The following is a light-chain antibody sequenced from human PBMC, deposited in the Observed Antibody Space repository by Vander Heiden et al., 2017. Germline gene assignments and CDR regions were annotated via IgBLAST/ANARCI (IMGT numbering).Light chain of an antibody. V-gene: IGKV4-1*01. CDR3: QQCYTTPYT. Sequence: DIVMTQSPDSLAVSLGERATINCKSSQSVLYSSNNKNYLVWYQQKPGQPPKLLIYWASTRESGVPDRFSGSASGTDFTLTISSLQAEDVAVYYCQQCYTTPYTFGQGTKLEIK. J-gene: IGKJ2*01. CDR2: WAS. CDR1: QSVLYSSNNKNY.